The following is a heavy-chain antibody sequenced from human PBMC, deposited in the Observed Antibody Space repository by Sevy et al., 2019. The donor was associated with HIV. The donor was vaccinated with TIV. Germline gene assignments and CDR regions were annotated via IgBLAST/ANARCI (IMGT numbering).Heavy chain of an antibody. CDR1: GFTFSSYA. CDR2: ISYDGSNK. Sequence: GGSLRLSCAASGFTFSSYAMHWVRQAPGKGLEWVAVISYDGSNKYYADSVKGRFTISRDNSKITLYLQMNSLRAEDTAVYYRAREAGRGWLQSRLDYWGQGTLVTVSS. V-gene: IGHV3-30-3*01. CDR3: AREAGRGWLQSRLDY. D-gene: IGHD5-12*01. J-gene: IGHJ4*02.